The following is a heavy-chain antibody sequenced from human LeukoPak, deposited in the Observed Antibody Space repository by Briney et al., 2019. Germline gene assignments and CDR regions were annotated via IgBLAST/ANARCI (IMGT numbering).Heavy chain of an antibody. D-gene: IGHD1-26*01. Sequence: GGSLRLSCAASGFTFSDCYMSWIRQAPGKGLEWVSYISSSGSTIYYADSVKGRFTISRDNAKNSLYLQMNSLRAEDTAVYYCARGRGVVGATTKGYAFDIWGQGTMVTVSS. CDR1: GFTFSDCY. V-gene: IGHV3-11*01. CDR2: ISSSGSTI. J-gene: IGHJ3*02. CDR3: ARGRGVVGATTKGYAFDI.